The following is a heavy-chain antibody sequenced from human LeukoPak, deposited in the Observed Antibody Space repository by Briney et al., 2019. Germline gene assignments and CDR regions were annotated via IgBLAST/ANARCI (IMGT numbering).Heavy chain of an antibody. Sequence: GGSLRLSCADSGFSLSNNWMSWLRQAPGKGLEWVAHINPDGREKFYVDSVKGRFTISRDNAKRSLSLQMNSLRVGDTALYHCVTWGDYVQTWGQGTLVTVSS. CDR1: GFSLSNNW. V-gene: IGHV3-7*01. CDR3: VTWGDYVQT. J-gene: IGHJ5*02. D-gene: IGHD4-17*01. CDR2: INPDGREK.